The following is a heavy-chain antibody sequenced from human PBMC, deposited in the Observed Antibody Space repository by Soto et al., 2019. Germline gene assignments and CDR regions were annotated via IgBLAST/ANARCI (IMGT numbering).Heavy chain of an antibody. D-gene: IGHD3-10*01. CDR2: ILYDGSNK. J-gene: IGHJ6*02. Sequence: LSCAASGFTFSSYGMHWVRQAPGKGLEWVAVILYDGSNKYYADSVKGRFTISRDNTKNTLYLQMNXXXXXXXAVYYCAKGRYYYGSGSYYYYSYGMDVWGQGTTVT. CDR1: GFTFSSYG. V-gene: IGHV3-30*18. CDR3: AKGRYYYGSGSYYYYSYGMDV.